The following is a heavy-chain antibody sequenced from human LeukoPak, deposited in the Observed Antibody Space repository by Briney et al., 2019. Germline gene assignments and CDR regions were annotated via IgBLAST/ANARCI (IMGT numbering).Heavy chain of an antibody. D-gene: IGHD3-9*01. V-gene: IGHV3-13*01. CDR3: ARSTYYDILTGYSSSGMDV. Sequence: PGGSLRLSCAASGLTFSDYDMHWVRQATGKGLEWVSAIGTAGDTYYTGSVKGRFTISRENAKNSLYLQMNSLRAGDTAVYYCARSTYYDILTGYSSSGMDVWGQGTTVTVSS. J-gene: IGHJ6*02. CDR2: IGTAGDT. CDR1: GLTFSDYD.